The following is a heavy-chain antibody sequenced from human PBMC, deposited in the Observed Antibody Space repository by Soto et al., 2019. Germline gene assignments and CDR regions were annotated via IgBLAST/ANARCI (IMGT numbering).Heavy chain of an antibody. D-gene: IGHD2-2*01. CDR2: IWYDGSNK. Sequence: GGSLRLSCAASGFTFSSYGMHWVRQAPGKGLEWVAVIWYDGSNKYYADSVKGRFTISRDNSKNTLYLQINSLRAEDTAVYYCARDGEPLGYCSSTSCPPSDYWGQGTLVTVSS. V-gene: IGHV3-33*01. J-gene: IGHJ4*02. CDR1: GFTFSSYG. CDR3: ARDGEPLGYCSSTSCPPSDY.